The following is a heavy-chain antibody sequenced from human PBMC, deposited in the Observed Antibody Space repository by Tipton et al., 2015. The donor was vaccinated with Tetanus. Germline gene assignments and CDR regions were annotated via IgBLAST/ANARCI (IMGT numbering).Heavy chain of an antibody. CDR3: ARGFYYMDV. Sequence: QSGPEVKKPGAPLKISCKASGFAFDTYYMHWVRQAPGQGLEWMGIINPKGSTTGYSQKFQGRFTMTRDTSTSTLFMELTSLTSDDTAVYFCARGFYYMDVWGQGTTVTVSS. CDR2: INPKGSTT. J-gene: IGHJ6*03. CDR1: GFAFDTYY. V-gene: IGHV1-46*02.